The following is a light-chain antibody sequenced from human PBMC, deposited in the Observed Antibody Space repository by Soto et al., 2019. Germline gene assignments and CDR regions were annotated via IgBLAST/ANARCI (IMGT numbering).Light chain of an antibody. CDR2: SAS. CDR1: QSVSSNY. V-gene: IGKV3-20*01. J-gene: IGKJ4*01. CDR3: QQYGGSPRVT. Sequence: EIVLTQSPGTLSLSPGERVTLSCRASQSVSSNYLAWYQQKPAQAPRLLIYSASSRATGIPDRFSGSGSGTDFTLTINRLEPEDFAVYYCQQYGGSPRVTFGGGTKVEI.